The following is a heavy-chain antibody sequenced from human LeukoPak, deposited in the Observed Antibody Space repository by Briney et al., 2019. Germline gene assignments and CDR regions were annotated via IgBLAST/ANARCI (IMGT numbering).Heavy chain of an antibody. CDR2: IYYSGST. CDR3: ARGSGYMDV. V-gene: IGHV4-39*07. J-gene: IGHJ6*03. Sequence: SETLSLTCTVSGGSISSSSYYWGWIRQPPGKGLEWIGNIYYSGSTNYNPSLKSRVTISVDTSKNQFSLKLSSVTAADTAVYYCARGSGYMDVWGKGTTVTISS. CDR1: GGSISSSSYY. D-gene: IGHD3-10*01.